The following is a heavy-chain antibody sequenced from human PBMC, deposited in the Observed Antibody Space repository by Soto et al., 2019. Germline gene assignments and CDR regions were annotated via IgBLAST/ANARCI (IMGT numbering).Heavy chain of an antibody. CDR2: ISGIGYST. J-gene: IGHJ4*02. Sequence: EVQLLESGGGLVQPGGSLRLSCAASGFSFSDYAMNWVRQAPGKGLEWVAGISGIGYSTYYADSVKGRFTISRDNAKNTLYLQMNSLRAEDTAVYYCARSYESVMIVVLIGPADYWGQGTLVTISS. CDR1: GFSFSDYA. V-gene: IGHV3-23*01. D-gene: IGHD3-22*01. CDR3: ARSYESVMIVVLIGPADY.